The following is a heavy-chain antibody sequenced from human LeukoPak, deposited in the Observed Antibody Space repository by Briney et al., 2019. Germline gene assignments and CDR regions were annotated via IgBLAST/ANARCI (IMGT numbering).Heavy chain of an antibody. Sequence: TGGSLRLSCAASGFTFSSYGMNWVRQAPGKGLEWVSSISSSSTYINYADSVKGRFTISRDNAKNSVYLQMNSLRAEDTAVYYCARVMAARGENYYYGMDVWGQGTTVTVSS. CDR1: GFTFSSYG. J-gene: IGHJ6*02. CDR2: ISSSSTYI. D-gene: IGHD6-6*01. V-gene: IGHV3-21*06. CDR3: ARVMAARGENYYYGMDV.